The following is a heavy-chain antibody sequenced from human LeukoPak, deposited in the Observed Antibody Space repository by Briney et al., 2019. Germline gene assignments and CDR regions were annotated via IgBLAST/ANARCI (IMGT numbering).Heavy chain of an antibody. CDR1: GGSFSGYY. Sequence: SETLSLTCAVYGGSFSGYYWSWIRQPPGKGLEWIGEINHSGSTNYNPSLKSRVTISVDTSKNQFSLKLSSVTAADRVVYYGAGDYCGGVNCGVSKNNYVMDLWGKGPRSPSPQ. CDR2: INHSGST. CDR3: AGDYCGGVNCGVSKNNYVMDL. V-gene: IGHV4-34*01. J-gene: IGHJ6*01. D-gene: IGHD2-21*01.